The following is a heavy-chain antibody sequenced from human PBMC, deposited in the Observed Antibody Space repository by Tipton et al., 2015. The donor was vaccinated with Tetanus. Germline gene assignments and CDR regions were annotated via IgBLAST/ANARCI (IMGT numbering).Heavy chain of an antibody. Sequence: TLSLTCTVSGASLSSGGYFWRWIRQHPGKGLEWIGYINYSGSTYFNPSLKSRVTISADMSENQFSLRLTSVASADAAVYYCARHSSWFDPWGQGTLVTVSS. V-gene: IGHV4-31*03. J-gene: IGHJ5*02. D-gene: IGHD2/OR15-2a*01. CDR3: ARHSSWFDP. CDR2: INYSGST. CDR1: GASLSSGGYF.